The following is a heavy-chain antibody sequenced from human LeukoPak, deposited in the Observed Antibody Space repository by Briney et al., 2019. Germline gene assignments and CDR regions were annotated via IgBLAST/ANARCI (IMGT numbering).Heavy chain of an antibody. D-gene: IGHD3-22*01. CDR1: GFTFSSYS. J-gene: IGHJ3*02. Sequence: PGGSLRLSCAASGFTFSSYSMNWVRQAPGKGLEWVSSISSSSSYIYYADSVKGRFTISRDNAKNSLYLQMNSLRAEDTAVYYCARVGAYYDSSGYYLVSPIAFDIWGQGTMVTVSS. CDR2: ISSSSSYI. CDR3: ARVGAYYDSSGYYLVSPIAFDI. V-gene: IGHV3-21*01.